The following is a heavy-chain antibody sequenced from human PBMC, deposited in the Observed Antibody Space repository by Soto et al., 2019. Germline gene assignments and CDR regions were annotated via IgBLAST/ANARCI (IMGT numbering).Heavy chain of an antibody. CDR1: GGSISSSNW. D-gene: IGHD2-2*01. CDR2: IYHSGST. CDR3: ARGGRGSIVVVPAAIHP. J-gene: IGHJ5*02. V-gene: IGHV4-4*02. Sequence: SETLSLTCAVSGGSISSSNWWSWVRQPPGKGLEWIGEIYHSGSTNYNPSLKSRVTISVDKSKNQFSLKLSSVTAADTAVYYCARGGRGSIVVVPAAIHPWGQGTLVTVSS.